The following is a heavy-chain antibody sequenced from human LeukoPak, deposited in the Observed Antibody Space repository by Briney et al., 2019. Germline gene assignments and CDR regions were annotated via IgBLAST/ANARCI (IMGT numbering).Heavy chain of an antibody. CDR1: GYTFTSYD. Sequence: GASVKVSCKASGYTFTSYDINWVRQATGQGLEWMGWMNPNSGNTGYAQKFQGRVTMTRNTSISTAYMELSSLRSEDTAVYYCARCRMILQGYFQHWGQGTLVTVSS. D-gene: IGHD4-11*01. CDR3: ARCRMILQGYFQH. V-gene: IGHV1-8*01. CDR2: MNPNSGNT. J-gene: IGHJ1*01.